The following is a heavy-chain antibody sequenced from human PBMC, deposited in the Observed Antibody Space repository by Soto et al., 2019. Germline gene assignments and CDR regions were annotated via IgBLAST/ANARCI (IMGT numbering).Heavy chain of an antibody. V-gene: IGHV4-34*01. CDR1: GGSFSGYY. J-gene: IGHJ6*03. CDR3: VRRRRDGYYPYYYYYMDV. CDR2: INPSGGT. D-gene: IGHD4-17*01. Sequence: SETLSLTCAVYGGSFSGYYWSWIRQPPGKGLEWIGEINPSGGTNYNSSLGSRGTISADTSKNQFSLKLTSVTAADTALFYCVRRRRDGYYPYYYYYMDVWGKGTTVTVSS.